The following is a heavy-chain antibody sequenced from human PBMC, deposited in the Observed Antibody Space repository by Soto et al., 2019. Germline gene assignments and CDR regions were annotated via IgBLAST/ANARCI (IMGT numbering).Heavy chain of an antibody. CDR1: GFTVTNNY. D-gene: IGHD5-12*01. V-gene: IGHV3-53*01. CDR3: AREMATGYGAFDI. J-gene: IGHJ3*02. Sequence: GGSLRLSCAASGFTVTNNYMSWVRQAPGKGLEWVSLIYSGGNTYYADSVKGRFTISRDNSKNTVYLQMNSLRIEDTAVYYCAREMATGYGAFDIWGQGTMVTVS. CDR2: IYSGGNT.